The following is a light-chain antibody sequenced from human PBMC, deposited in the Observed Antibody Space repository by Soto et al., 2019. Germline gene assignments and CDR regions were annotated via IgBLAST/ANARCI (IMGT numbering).Light chain of an antibody. CDR3: LQATQFPLMYT. J-gene: IGKJ2*01. Sequence: DIVMTQTPLSSPVTLGQPASISCRSSQSLVHSDGNTYLNWLQQRPGKPPRLLISKISNRFSGVPDRFTGSGAVTDFTLKISRVEAEDVCIYYCLQATQFPLMYTFGQGTKLEIK. CDR2: KIS. CDR1: QSLVHSDGNTY. V-gene: IGKV2-24*01.